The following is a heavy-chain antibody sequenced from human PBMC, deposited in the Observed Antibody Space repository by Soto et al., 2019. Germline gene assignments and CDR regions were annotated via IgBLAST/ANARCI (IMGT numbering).Heavy chain of an antibody. CDR3: ARERVGRIAVAGYYFHY. J-gene: IGHJ4*02. Sequence: GASVKVSCKASGGTFSSYTISWVRQAPGQGLEWMGRIIPILGIANYAQKFQGRVTITADKSTSTAYMELSSLRSEDTAVYYCARERVGRIAVAGYYFHYWGQGTLVTVSS. CDR1: GGTFSSYT. D-gene: IGHD6-19*01. V-gene: IGHV1-69*04. CDR2: IIPILGIA.